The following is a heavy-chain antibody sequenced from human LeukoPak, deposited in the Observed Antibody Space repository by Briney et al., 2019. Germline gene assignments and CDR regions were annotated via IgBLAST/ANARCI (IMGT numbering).Heavy chain of an antibody. Sequence: GGSLRLSCAASGFTFRHYSMHWVRQAPGKGLEWVAVVSLDGKIEYYADSVKGRFSISRDNSNSTLYLQMDSLRPDDTGLYYCVRARVTRGLGYWGQGTPVTVS. CDR3: VRARVTRGLGY. D-gene: IGHD3-16*01. CDR2: VSLDGKIE. CDR1: GFTFRHYS. J-gene: IGHJ4*02. V-gene: IGHV3-30*01.